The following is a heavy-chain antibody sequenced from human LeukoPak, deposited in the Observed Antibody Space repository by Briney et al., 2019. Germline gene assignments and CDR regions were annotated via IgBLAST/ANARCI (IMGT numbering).Heavy chain of an antibody. D-gene: IGHD2/OR15-2a*01. CDR2: IYSGGYT. CDR3: AKDFYALDSSFFDY. J-gene: IGHJ4*02. V-gene: IGHV3-53*01. Sequence: GGSLRLSCAAPGFTVSSSYMIWVRQAPGKGLEWVSVIYSGGYTYYADSVKGRFTISRDHSKNTLFLQMSSLRVEDTAVYYCAKDFYALDSSFFDYWGQGTLVTVSS. CDR1: GFTVSSSY.